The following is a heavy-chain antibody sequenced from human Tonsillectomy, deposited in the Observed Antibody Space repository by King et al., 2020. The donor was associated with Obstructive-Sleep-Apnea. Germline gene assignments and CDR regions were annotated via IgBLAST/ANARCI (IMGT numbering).Heavy chain of an antibody. J-gene: IGHJ4*02. CDR3: TRDSPVGYSSASNDY. V-gene: IGHV1-18*01. D-gene: IGHD6-25*01. CDR2: ISGYNGDT. Sequence: VQLVESGGDVKKPGASVKVSCRASGYTFTNLGISWVRQAPGQGLEWMGWISGYNGDTHYAQNLLGRVTMSTDTATSTAYMELRSLRSDDTAMYYCTRDSPVGYSSASNDYWGQGTLVIVSS. CDR1: GYTFTNLG.